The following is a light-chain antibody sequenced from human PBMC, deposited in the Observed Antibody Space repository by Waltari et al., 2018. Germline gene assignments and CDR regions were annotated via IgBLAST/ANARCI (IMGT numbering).Light chain of an antibody. CDR1: QSVGTN. V-gene: IGKV3-15*01. Sequence: EXVMXQSPATLPXSPGESATLXCRASQSVGTNLAWYQQKPGQAPRLLIYDTSTRATGIPARFGGSGSGTEFSLTISSLQSEDFALYFCQQYNNWPPYTFGQGTRLEI. CDR3: QQYNNWPPYT. J-gene: IGKJ2*01. CDR2: DTS.